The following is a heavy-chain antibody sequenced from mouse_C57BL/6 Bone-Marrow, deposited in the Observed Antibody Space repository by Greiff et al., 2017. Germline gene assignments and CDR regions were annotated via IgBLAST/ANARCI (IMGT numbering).Heavy chain of an antibody. CDR1: GYTFTDYE. CDR3: TRGYYDYDWTWFAY. CDR2: IDPETGGT. V-gene: IGHV1-15*01. Sequence: QVQLQQSGAELVRPGASVTLSCKASGYTFTDYEMHWVKQTPVHGLEWIGAIDPETGGTAYNQKFKGKAILTADKSSSTAYMELRSLTSEDSAVYYCTRGYYDYDWTWFAYWGQGTLVTVSA. J-gene: IGHJ3*01. D-gene: IGHD2-4*01.